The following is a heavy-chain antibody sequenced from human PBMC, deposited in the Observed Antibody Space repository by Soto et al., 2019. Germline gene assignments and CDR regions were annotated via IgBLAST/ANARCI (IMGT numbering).Heavy chain of an antibody. D-gene: IGHD6-19*01. CDR1: RGSISSYY. Sequence: VQLQESGPGLVKPSETLSLTCTISRGSISSYYWSWIRQPPGKGLEWIGYIYNSGSTNYNPSLKSRVTISVDMSKNQFSLKLNSVTAAHTAVYYCARHESRGWYYFDYWGQGTLVTVSS. CDR3: ARHESRGWYYFDY. V-gene: IGHV4-59*08. CDR2: IYNSGST. J-gene: IGHJ4*02.